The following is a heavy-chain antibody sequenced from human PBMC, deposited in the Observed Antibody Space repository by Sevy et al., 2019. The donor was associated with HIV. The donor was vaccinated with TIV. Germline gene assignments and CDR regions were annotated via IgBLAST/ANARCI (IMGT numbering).Heavy chain of an antibody. V-gene: IGHV3-23*01. CDR2: ISGSGGST. J-gene: IGHJ4*02. CDR1: GFTFSSYA. CDR3: AKEGGSSWYFDY. Sequence: GGSLRLSCAASGFTFSSYAMSWVRQAPGKGLEWVSAISGSGGSTYYVDSVKGRFTISRDNSKNPLYLQMNSLRAEDMAVYYCAKEGGSSWYFDYWGQGTLVTVSS. D-gene: IGHD6-13*01.